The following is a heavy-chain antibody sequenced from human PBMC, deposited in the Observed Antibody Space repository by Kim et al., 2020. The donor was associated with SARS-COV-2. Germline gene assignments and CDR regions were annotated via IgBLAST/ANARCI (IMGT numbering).Heavy chain of an antibody. V-gene: IGHV3-30*04. D-gene: IGHD2-15*01. CDR3: AIATTSYCNGWTCYYYD. CDR2: ISCYGSNT. Sequence: GGSLRFSCAASGFTFSSYALHWVRQAPGKGLEWVAVISCYGSNTTYVDSWKGRFTISRDNSKNTLYLQMNSPRAEDTAVSYCAIATTSYCNGWTCYYYD. J-gene: IGHJ6*01. CDR1: GFTFSSYA.